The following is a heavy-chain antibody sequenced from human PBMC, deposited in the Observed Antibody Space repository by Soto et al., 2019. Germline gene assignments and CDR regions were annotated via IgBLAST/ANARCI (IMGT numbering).Heavy chain of an antibody. CDR2: IFHSGNT. CDR1: GGSISSSNW. D-gene: IGHD2-21*01. J-gene: IGHJ4*02. V-gene: IGHV4-4*02. CDR3: AKDCGASPGLFDS. Sequence: QVQLQESGPGLVKPSGTLSLTCAVSGGSISSSNWWSWVRQPPGKGLQWIGQIFHSGNTNYSPSLQRRVTISIDESQNQFSLKLSSVTAADTAVYYGAKDCGASPGLFDSWGQGILVTGSS.